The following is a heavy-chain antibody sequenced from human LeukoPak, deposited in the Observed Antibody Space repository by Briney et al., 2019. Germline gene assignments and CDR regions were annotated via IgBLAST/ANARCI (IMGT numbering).Heavy chain of an antibody. CDR3: ARDPTEMTTVTIDY. V-gene: IGHV3-48*02. CDR2: ISSSSSTI. CDR1: GFTFSSYS. Sequence: GGSLRLSCAASGFTFSSYSMNWVRQAPGKGLEWVSYISSSSSTIYYADSVKGRFTISRDNAKNSLYLQMNGLRDEDTAVYYCARDPTEMTTVTIDYWGQGTLVTVSS. D-gene: IGHD4-17*01. J-gene: IGHJ4*02.